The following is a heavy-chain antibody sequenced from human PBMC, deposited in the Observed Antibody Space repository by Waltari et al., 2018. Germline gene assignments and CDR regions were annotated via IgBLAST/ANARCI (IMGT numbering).Heavy chain of an antibody. D-gene: IGHD3-16*01. V-gene: IGHV3-30*18. CDR2: ISNDESNK. CDR1: GFNFNVYA. Sequence: QVQLVESGGGVVQPGKSLRLSCAASGFNFNVYAMHWVRQAPGKGLEWVAVISNDESNKFYIDSVQGRFTISRDNSKNTLYLQMNSLRADDTAVYYCAKDVRDTNAYQDYWGQGTLVTVSS. CDR3: AKDVRDTNAYQDY. J-gene: IGHJ4*02.